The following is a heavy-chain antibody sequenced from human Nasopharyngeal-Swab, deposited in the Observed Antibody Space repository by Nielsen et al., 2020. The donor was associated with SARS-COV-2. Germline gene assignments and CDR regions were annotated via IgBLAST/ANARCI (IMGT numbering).Heavy chain of an antibody. J-gene: IGHJ4*02. D-gene: IGHD2-15*01. CDR2: IYYSGST. CDR1: GGSVSRGSDY. CDR3: AGAQRYCSGGSCYFSSSYYFDY. Sequence: SETLSLTCIVSGGSVSRGSDYWSWIRQPPGKGLEWIGYIYYSGSTNYNPSLKSRVTISVDTSKNQFSLKLSSVTAADTAVYYCAGAQRYCSGGSCYFSSSYYFDYWGQGTLVTVSS. V-gene: IGHV4-61*01.